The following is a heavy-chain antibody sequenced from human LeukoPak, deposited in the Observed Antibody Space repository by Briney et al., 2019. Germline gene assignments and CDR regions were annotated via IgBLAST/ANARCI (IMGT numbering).Heavy chain of an antibody. CDR3: AKDRCSGGSCYSSDY. CDR2: ISGSGGST. J-gene: IGHJ4*02. D-gene: IGHD2-15*01. CDR1: GFTFSSYA. V-gene: IGHV3-23*01. Sequence: GGSLRLSCAASGFTFSSYAMSWVRQAPGKGLEWVSAISGSGGSTYYADSVKGRFTISRDNSKNTLYLQMNSLRAEDTAVYYCAKDRCSGGSCYSSDYWGQGTLVTASS.